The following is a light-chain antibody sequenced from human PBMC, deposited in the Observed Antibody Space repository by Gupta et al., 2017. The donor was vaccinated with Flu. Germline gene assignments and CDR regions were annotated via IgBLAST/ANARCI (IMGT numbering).Light chain of an antibody. Sequence: QSALTQPASVSGSPGQSITISCTGTSSDIGAYNFISWYQQHPDKVPKIMIYDVSDRPSGVSNRFSGSKSGNTASLTISGLQAEDEADYYCSSYTSSTTLLFGGGTKLTVL. V-gene: IGLV2-14*03. J-gene: IGLJ2*01. CDR3: SSYTSSTTLL. CDR2: DVS. CDR1: SSDIGAYNF.